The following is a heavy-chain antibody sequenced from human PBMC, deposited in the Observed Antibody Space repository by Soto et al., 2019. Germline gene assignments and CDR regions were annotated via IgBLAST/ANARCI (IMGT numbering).Heavy chain of an antibody. Sequence: ASVKVSCKASGYTFTGYYMHWVRQAPGQGLEWMGWINPNSGGTNYAQKFQGWVTMTRDTSISTAYMELSRLRSDDTAVYYCARDGSGSYQGPFDYWRQGTLVTVSS. CDR1: GYTFTGYY. CDR3: ARDGSGSYQGPFDY. CDR2: INPNSGGT. V-gene: IGHV1-2*04. J-gene: IGHJ4*02. D-gene: IGHD1-26*01.